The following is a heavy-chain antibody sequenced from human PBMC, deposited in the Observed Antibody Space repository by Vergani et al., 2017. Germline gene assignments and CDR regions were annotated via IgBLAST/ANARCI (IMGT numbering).Heavy chain of an antibody. CDR3: SRECSSGGSCYTNWFDP. D-gene: IGHD2-15*01. V-gene: IGHV4-59*01. CDR2: IYYSGST. J-gene: IGHJ5*02. Sequence: QVQLQESGPGLVKPSETLSLTCTVSGGSISSYYWSWIRQPPGKGLEWIGYIYYSGSTNYNPSLKSRVTISVDTSKNQFSLKLSSVTAADTAVYYCSRECSSGGSCYTNWFDPWGEGTLVTVSS. CDR1: GGSISSYY.